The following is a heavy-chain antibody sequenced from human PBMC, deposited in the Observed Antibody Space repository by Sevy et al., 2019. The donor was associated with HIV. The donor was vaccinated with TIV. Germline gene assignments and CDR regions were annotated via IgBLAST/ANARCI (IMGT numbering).Heavy chain of an antibody. D-gene: IGHD3-3*01. CDR2: IKQDGSEK. J-gene: IGHJ6*02. CDR3: AREGTIFGVVVTLYLGMDV. Sequence: GGSLRLSCVASGFIFSTDWMHWVRQAPGKGLEWVASIKQDGSEKYYVDSVKGRFTISRDNAKNSLYLQMNSLRAEDTAVYYCAREGTIFGVVVTLYLGMDVWGQGTTVTVSS. CDR1: GFIFSTDW. V-gene: IGHV3-7*01.